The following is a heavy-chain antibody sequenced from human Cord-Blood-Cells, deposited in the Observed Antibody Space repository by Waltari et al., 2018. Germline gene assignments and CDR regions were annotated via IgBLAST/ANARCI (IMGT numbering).Heavy chain of an antibody. J-gene: IGHJ5*02. CDR1: GGSISSYY. D-gene: IGHD2-15*01. V-gene: IGHV4-59*08. Sequence: QVQLQESGPGLVKPSETLSLTCTVSGGSISSYYWSWIRQPPGKGLEWIGYIYYSGSTNYHPSHKSRVTMSVDTSKNQFSLKLSSVTAADTAVYYCARPYCSGGSCYSGWFDPWGQGTLVTVSS. CDR3: ARPYCSGGSCYSGWFDP. CDR2: IYYSGST.